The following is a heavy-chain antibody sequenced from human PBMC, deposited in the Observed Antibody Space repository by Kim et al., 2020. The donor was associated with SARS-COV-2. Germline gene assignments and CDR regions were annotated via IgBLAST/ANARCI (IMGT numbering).Heavy chain of an antibody. CDR1: GYTFTSYA. D-gene: IGHD3-22*01. CDR2: ISAYNGNT. Sequence: ASVKVSCKASGYTFTSYAISWVRQAPGQGLEWMGWISAYNGNTNYAQKLQGRVTMTTDTSTSTAYMELRSLRSDDTAVYYCARDQWGYDSSGPSDYWGQGSLVTVSS. V-gene: IGHV1-18*01. J-gene: IGHJ4*02. CDR3: ARDQWGYDSSGPSDY.